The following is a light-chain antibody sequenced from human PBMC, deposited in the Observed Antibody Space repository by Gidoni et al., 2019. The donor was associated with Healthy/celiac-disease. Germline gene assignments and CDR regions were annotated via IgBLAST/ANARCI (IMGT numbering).Light chain of an antibody. J-gene: IGLJ2*01. CDR1: SGHSSYI. CDR2: LEGSGSY. Sequence: QPVLTQSSSASASLGSSVKLTCTLSSGHSSYIIAWHQPQPGKAPRYLMKLEGSGSYNKGSGVPHRFSCSSSGADRYLTISNLQYEDEADYYCETWDSNTRVFGGGTKLTVL. CDR3: ETWDSNTRV. V-gene: IGLV4-60*02.